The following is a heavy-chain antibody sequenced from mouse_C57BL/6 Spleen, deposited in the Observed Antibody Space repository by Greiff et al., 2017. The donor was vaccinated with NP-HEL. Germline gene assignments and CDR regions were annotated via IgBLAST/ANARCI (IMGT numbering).Heavy chain of an antibody. CDR2: IHPNSGST. J-gene: IGHJ2*01. CDR1: GYTFTSYW. V-gene: IGHV1-64*01. Sequence: VQLQQPGAELVKPGASVKLSCKASGYTFTSYWMHWVKQRPGQGLEWIGMIHPNSGSTNYNEKFKSKATLTVDKSSSTAYMQLSSLTSEDSAVYYCAKTRLGREGDYWGQGTTLTVSS. CDR3: AKTRLGREGDY. D-gene: IGHD4-1*01.